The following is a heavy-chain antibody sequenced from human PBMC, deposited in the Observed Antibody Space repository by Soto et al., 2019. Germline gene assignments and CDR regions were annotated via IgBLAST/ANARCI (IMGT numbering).Heavy chain of an antibody. D-gene: IGHD1-20*01. CDR3: ARDGSTNNWNSRGDDAFDI. CDR1: GYTFTGYY. CDR2: INPNSGGT. V-gene: IGHV1-2*04. Sequence: ASVKVSCKASGYTFTGYYMHWVRQAPGQGLEWMGWINPNSGGTNYAQKFQGWVTMTRDTSISTAYMELSRLRSDDTAVYYCARDGSTNNWNSRGDDAFDIWGKGTMVTV. J-gene: IGHJ3*02.